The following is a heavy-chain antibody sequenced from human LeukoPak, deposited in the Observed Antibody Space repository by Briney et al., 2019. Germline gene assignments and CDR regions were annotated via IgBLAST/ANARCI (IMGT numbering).Heavy chain of an antibody. CDR1: GFTFSSYW. D-gene: IGHD5-24*01. V-gene: IGHV3-7*01. CDR3: AREGVGDGYNSDF. J-gene: IGHJ4*02. CDR2: IKQDGSVR. Sequence: GGSLRLSCAASGFTFSSYWINWVRQAPGKGLEWVDNIKQDGSVRNYADSVKGRFTISRDNGENSVFLQMNSLSAEDAAVYYCAREGVGDGYNSDFWGQGALVTVSS.